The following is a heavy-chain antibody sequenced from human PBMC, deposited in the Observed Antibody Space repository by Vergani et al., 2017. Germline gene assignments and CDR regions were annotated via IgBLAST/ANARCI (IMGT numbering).Heavy chain of an antibody. CDR3: ARHQAGYCSGGSCYSWYFDL. CDR2: LYNPGKT. V-gene: IGHV4-39*01. J-gene: IGHJ2*01. CDR1: GGSVTSTSYH. Sequence: QLQLKESGPGLVKPSETLSLTCDVSGGSVTSTSYHWAWIRLPPGKGLEWIGSLYNPGKTYYNSSLESRLSLSGDTSTTQFFMRLNSVTAADTAVYYCARHQAGYCSGGSCYSWYFDLWGRGTLVTVSS. D-gene: IGHD2-15*01.